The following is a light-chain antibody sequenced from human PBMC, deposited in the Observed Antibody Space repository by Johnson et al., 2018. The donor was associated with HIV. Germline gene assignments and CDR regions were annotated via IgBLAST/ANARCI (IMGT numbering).Light chain of an antibody. CDR2: KDN. CDR1: SSTIGNNF. J-gene: IGLJ1*01. CDR3: GTWDSSLSALYV. Sequence: QSVLTQPPSVSAAPGQKVTISCSGSSSTIGNNFVSWYQVLPGTAPKLLIYKDNERPSGIPDRFSGSKSGTSATLGITGLQTGDEADYYCGTWDSSLSALYVFGTGTKVTVL. V-gene: IGLV1-51*02.